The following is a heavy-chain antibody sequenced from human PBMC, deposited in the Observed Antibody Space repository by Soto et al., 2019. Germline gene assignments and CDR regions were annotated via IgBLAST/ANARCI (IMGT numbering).Heavy chain of an antibody. V-gene: IGHV4-4*02. J-gene: IGHJ4*02. CDR1: GGSFTSNNW. Sequence: SETLSLTCAVYGGSFTSNNWWTWVRQPPGQGLEWIGGIYRTGSTNYNPSLKSRVTISLDKSENQFSLKVTSLTAADTAVYYCESRDPGTSVDYWGQGTLVTVSS. CDR3: ESRDPGTSVDY. CDR2: IYRTGST. D-gene: IGHD1-7*01.